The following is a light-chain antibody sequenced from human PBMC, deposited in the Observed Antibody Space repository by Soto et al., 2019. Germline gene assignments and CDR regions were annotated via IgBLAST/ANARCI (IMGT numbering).Light chain of an antibody. CDR2: DIN. V-gene: IGLV7-46*01. CDR3: LLTYRGSRV. Sequence: QAVVTQEPSLTVSPGGTVTLTCGSSTGVVTSGHYPYWFQQKPGQGPRTLIYDINRKHSWTPARFSGSLLGGKAALTLSGAQPEDEAEYSCLLTYRGSRVFGGGTKLTVL. CDR1: TGVVTSGHY. J-gene: IGLJ2*01.